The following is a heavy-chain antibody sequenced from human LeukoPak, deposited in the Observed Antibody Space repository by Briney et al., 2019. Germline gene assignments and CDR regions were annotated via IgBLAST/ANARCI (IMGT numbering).Heavy chain of an antibody. J-gene: IGHJ6*03. CDR1: GGSINSITNY. Sequence: PSETLSLTCTVSGGSINSITNYWGWLRQPPGKGLEWIGSIYYSGSTYYNPSLKSRVTISVDTSKNQFSLKLSSVTAADTAVYYCARGTSNYYYYYMDVWGKGTTVTVSS. CDR3: ARGTSNYYYYYMDV. CDR2: IYYSGST. V-gene: IGHV4-39*07. D-gene: IGHD3-10*01.